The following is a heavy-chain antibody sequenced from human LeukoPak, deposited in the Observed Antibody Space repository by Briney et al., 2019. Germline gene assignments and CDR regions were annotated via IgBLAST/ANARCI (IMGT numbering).Heavy chain of an antibody. CDR3: ARDGWFGDYNWFDP. CDR1: GLTLSSYS. Sequence: QPGESLRLSCAASGLTLSSYSMNWVRQAPGKGLEWVSYISSASNTIYYADSVKGRFTISRDNAKNSLYLQMNSLRAEDTAMYYCARDGWFGDYNWFDPWGQGTLVTVSS. J-gene: IGHJ5*02. V-gene: IGHV3-48*01. D-gene: IGHD3-10*01. CDR2: ISSASNTI.